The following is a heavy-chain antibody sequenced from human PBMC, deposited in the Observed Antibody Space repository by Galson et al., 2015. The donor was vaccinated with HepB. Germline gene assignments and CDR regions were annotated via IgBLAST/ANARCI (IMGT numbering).Heavy chain of an antibody. D-gene: IGHD3-10*01. J-gene: IGHJ4*02. Sequence: PALVKPTQTLTLTCTFSGFSLSTTGMRVSWIRQPPERALEWLARIDWGDDKFYSTSLKTRLTISKDTSKNQVVLTMTNMDPVDTATYYCARMRYYGSGSYYHDYWGQGTLVSVSS. CDR1: GFSLSTTGMR. V-gene: IGHV2-70*04. CDR2: IDWGDDK. CDR3: ARMRYYGSGSYYHDY.